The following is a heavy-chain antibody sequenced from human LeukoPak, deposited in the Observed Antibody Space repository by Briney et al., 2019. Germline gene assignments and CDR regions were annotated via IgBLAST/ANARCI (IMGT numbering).Heavy chain of an antibody. CDR1: GGSISSYY. D-gene: IGHD3-3*01. CDR2: IYGSGNI. Sequence: SETLSLTCTVSGGSISSYYWSWIRQPPGKRLEWIGSIYGSGNINYNPSLKSRVTISVDTSKNQFSLRLTSVTAADTAVYYCAGLVPKFWSGYHNWFDPWGQGTLVTVSS. V-gene: IGHV4-59*08. CDR3: AGLVPKFWSGYHNWFDP. J-gene: IGHJ5*02.